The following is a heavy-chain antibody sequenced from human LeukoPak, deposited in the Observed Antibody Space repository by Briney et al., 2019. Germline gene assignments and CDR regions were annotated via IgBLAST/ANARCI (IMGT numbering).Heavy chain of an antibody. CDR1: GGSISSSSYY. CDR3: ARVISGYDFYYGMDV. V-gene: IGHV4-39*07. CDR2: IFYSGST. D-gene: IGHD5-12*01. Sequence: SETLSLTCTVSGGSISSSSYYWGWIRQPPGKGLEWIGSIFYSGSTYYNPSLKSRVTISVDTSKNQFSLKLSSVTAADTAVYYCARVISGYDFYYGMDVWGQGTTVAVSS. J-gene: IGHJ6*02.